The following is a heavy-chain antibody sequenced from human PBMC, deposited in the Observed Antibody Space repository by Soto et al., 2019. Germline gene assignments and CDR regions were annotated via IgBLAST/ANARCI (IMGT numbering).Heavy chain of an antibody. J-gene: IGHJ2*01. V-gene: IGHV4-39*01. D-gene: IGHD4-17*01. CDR2: IYYSGST. CDR1: GGSISSSIYY. CDR3: ARLISLTTGLWWYFDL. Sequence: SETLSLTCTVSGGSISSSIYYWGWIRQPPGKGLEWIGSIYYSGSTYYNPSLKSRVTISVDTSKNQFSLKLSSVTAADTAVFYCARLISLTTGLWWYFDLWGRGTLVTVS.